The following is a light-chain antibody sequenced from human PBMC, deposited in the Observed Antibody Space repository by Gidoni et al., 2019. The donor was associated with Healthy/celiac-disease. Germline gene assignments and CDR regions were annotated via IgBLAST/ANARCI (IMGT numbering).Light chain of an antibody. J-gene: IGKJ1*01. CDR1: QSVSSN. Sequence: ETVMTQSPATLSVSPGERATLSCRASQSVSSNLAWYQQKPGQAPRLLIYGASTRATGIPARFSGSGSGTEFTLTISSLQSEDFAVYYCQQYNNWPRWTFXXXTKVEIK. CDR3: QQYNNWPRWT. CDR2: GAS. V-gene: IGKV3-15*01.